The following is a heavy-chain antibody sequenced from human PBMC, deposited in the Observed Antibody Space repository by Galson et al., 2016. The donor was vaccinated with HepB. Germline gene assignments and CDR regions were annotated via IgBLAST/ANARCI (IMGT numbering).Heavy chain of an antibody. Sequence: SLRLSCAASGFSFSTSGMSWVRQTPGRGLDWVSGITGSGATTHYADSVKGRFTISRDNSKNKLYLDMNNLRAGDTAVYYCGKHGCFDYWGQGALVTVSS. CDR2: ITGSGATT. J-gene: IGHJ4*02. CDR1: GFSFSTSG. CDR3: GKHGCFDY. V-gene: IGHV3-23*01.